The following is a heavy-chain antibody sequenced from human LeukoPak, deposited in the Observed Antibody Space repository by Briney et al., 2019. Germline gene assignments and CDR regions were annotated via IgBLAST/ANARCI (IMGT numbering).Heavy chain of an antibody. V-gene: IGHV3-23*01. CDR2: IRGSGGGT. D-gene: IGHD5-18*01. J-gene: IGHJ4*02. CDR3: ARVRTRDTAMVLFDY. Sequence: GGSLRLSCAASGFTVSTNCMTWVRQAPGKGLEWVSAIRGSGGGTYYADSVKGRFTISRDNSKNTLYLQMNSLRAEDTAVYYCARVRTRDTAMVLFDYWGQGALVTVSS. CDR1: GFTVSTNC.